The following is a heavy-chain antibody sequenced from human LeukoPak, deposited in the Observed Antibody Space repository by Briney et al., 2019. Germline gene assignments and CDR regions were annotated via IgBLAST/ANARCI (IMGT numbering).Heavy chain of an antibody. CDR2: IRYDGSNK. CDR3: AKDGIPPNYYYYMDV. CDR1: GFTFSSYG. D-gene: IGHD1-14*01. V-gene: IGHV3-30*02. J-gene: IGHJ6*03. Sequence: GGSLRLSCAASGFTFSSYGMHWVRQAPGKGLEWVAFIRYDGSNKCYADSVKGRFTISRDNSKNTLYLQMNSLRAEDTAVYYCAKDGIPPNYYYYMDVWGKGTTVTVSS.